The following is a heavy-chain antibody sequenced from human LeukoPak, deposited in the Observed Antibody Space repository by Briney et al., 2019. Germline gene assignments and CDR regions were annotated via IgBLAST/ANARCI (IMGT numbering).Heavy chain of an antibody. CDR3: TVTYAIAGFDY. J-gene: IGHJ4*02. V-gene: IGHV3-23*01. CDR2: ISGSGGST. D-gene: IGHD2-2*01. Sequence: GGSLRLSCAASGFTFSSYAMSWVRQAPGKGLEWVSAISGSGGSTYYADSVKGRFTISRDNSKNTLYLQMNSLRSEDTAVYYCTVTYAIAGFDYWGQGTLVTVSS. CDR1: GFTFSSYA.